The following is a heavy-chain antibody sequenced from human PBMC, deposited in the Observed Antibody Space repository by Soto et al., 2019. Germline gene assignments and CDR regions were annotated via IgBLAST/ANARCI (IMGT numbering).Heavy chain of an antibody. V-gene: IGHV3-7*01. CDR3: ARDGRYCTWSDCRGDAFDV. Sequence: EGQLVESGGGLVQPGGSLRLSCAASGFSFSSHWMTWVRQTPGKGLEWVANIKEDGSKKYYVDSVKGRFTNLRDNANNVLSLQMNSLRVEDTAVYYCARDGRYCTWSDCRGDAFDVSGQGTVVTVSS. CDR2: IKEDGSKK. CDR1: GFSFSSHW. J-gene: IGHJ3*01. D-gene: IGHD2-8*01.